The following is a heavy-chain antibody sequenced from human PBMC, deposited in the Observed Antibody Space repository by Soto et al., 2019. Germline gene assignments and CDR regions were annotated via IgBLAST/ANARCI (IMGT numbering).Heavy chain of an antibody. J-gene: IGHJ4*02. Sequence: PSETLSFTCAVSGYSIRNGYYWGWIRQPPGKGLEWLGTIYHSGSTYYNPSLKSRVTMSVDTSNNHYSLKLRSMTAADTAVYYCARAAGTYRYYFDYWGQGTLVTVSS. D-gene: IGHD2-15*01. V-gene: IGHV4-38-2*01. CDR2: IYHSGST. CDR1: GYSIRNGYY. CDR3: ARAAGTYRYYFDY.